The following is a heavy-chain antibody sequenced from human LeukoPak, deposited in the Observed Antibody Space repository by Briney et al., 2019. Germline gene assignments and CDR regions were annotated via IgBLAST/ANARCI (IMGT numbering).Heavy chain of an antibody. Sequence: PSETLSLTCAVSGGSISSGGYSWRWIRRPPGTGLEWIGYIYHSGSTYYNPSLKSRVTISVDRSKNQFSLKLSSVTAADTAVYYCARARYGSGTVIDYWGQGTLVTVSS. CDR2: IYHSGST. V-gene: IGHV4-30-2*01. D-gene: IGHD3-10*01. CDR3: ARARYGSGTVIDY. J-gene: IGHJ4*02. CDR1: GGSISSGGYS.